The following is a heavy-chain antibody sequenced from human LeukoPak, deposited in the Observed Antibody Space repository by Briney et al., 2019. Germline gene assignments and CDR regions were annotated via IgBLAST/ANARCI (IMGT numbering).Heavy chain of an antibody. D-gene: IGHD3-9*01. CDR3: ARHLPDYDILTGYYYYFDY. V-gene: IGHV5-51*01. CDR2: IYPGDSDT. Sequence: GESLKISCKGSGYCFTSYWIGWVRQMPGKGLEWMGIIYPGDSDTRYSPSFQGQVTISADKSIGTAYLQWSSLKASDTAMYYCARHLPDYDILTGYYYYFDYWGQGTLVTVSS. CDR1: GYCFTSYW. J-gene: IGHJ4*02.